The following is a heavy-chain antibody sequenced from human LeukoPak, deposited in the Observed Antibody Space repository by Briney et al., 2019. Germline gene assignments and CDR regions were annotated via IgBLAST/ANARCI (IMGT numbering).Heavy chain of an antibody. CDR2: IRSKANSYAT. J-gene: IGHJ6*03. Sequence: GGSLRLSCAASGFTFSGSTMHWVRQASGKGLEWVGRIRSKANSYATAYAASVKGRFTISRDDSKNTAYLQMNSLKTEDTAVYYCTRQGGLPGYCSSTSCSVNVDYYMDVWGKGTTVTISS. CDR3: TRQGGLPGYCSSTSCSVNVDYYMDV. V-gene: IGHV3-73*01. D-gene: IGHD2-2*01. CDR1: GFTFSGST.